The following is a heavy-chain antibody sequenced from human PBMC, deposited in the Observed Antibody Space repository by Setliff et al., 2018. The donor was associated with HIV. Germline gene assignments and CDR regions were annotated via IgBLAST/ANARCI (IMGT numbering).Heavy chain of an antibody. CDR2: FYYSGTT. CDR3: ARGVVDYDFWSGSGDYYYMDV. Sequence: PSETLSLTCTVSGGFISSHYWSWIRQSPGKGLEWIGYFYYSGTTNYNPSLKSRVTISADTSKNQISLKVKSVTAADTAVYYCARGVVDYDFWSGSGDYYYMDVWGKGTTVTVSS. D-gene: IGHD3-3*01. CDR1: GGFISSHY. J-gene: IGHJ6*03. V-gene: IGHV4-59*11.